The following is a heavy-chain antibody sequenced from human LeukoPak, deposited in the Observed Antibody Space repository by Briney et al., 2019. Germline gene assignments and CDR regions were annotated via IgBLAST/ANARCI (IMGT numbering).Heavy chain of an antibody. CDR3: ARGPTARYYYDSSGYYRGAVDY. CDR1: GYTFTSYY. V-gene: IGHV1-18*04. J-gene: IGHJ4*02. CDR2: ISAYNGNT. D-gene: IGHD3-22*01. Sequence: ATVKVSCKASGYTFTSYYMHWVRQAPGQGLEWMGWISAYNGNTNYAQKFQGRVTMTTDTSTSTAYMELRSLRSDDTAVYYCARGPTARYYYDSSGYYRGAVDYWGQGTLVTISS.